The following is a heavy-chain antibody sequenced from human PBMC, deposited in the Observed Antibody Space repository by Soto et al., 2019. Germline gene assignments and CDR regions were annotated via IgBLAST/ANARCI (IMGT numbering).Heavy chain of an antibody. CDR2: IYYSGST. Sequence: PSETLSLTCTVSGGSISSSSYYWGWIRQPPGKGLEWIGSIYYSGSTYYNPSLKSRVTISVDTSKNQFSLKLGSVTAADTAVYYCASPLIAAAGYYYYGMDVWGQGTTVTVSS. J-gene: IGHJ6*02. V-gene: IGHV4-39*01. CDR3: ASPLIAAAGYYYYGMDV. CDR1: GGSISSSSYY. D-gene: IGHD6-13*01.